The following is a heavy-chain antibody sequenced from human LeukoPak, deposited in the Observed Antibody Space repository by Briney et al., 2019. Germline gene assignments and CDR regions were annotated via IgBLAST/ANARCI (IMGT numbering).Heavy chain of an antibody. J-gene: IGHJ4*02. V-gene: IGHV4-38-2*02. D-gene: IGHD1-26*01. CDR1: GYSISSGYH. CDR3: ARESGSMIDY. Sequence: PSETLSLTCTVSGYSISSGYHWGWIRQPPGKGLEWIGSIYHSGSTYCNPSLKSRVTISVDTSKNQFSLKLSSVTAADTAVYYCARESGSMIDYWGQGTLVTVSS. CDR2: IYHSGST.